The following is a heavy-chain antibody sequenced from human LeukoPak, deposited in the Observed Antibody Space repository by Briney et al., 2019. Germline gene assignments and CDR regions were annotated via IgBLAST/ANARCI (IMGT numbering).Heavy chain of an antibody. J-gene: IGHJ4*02. CDR1: GFTFDDYA. V-gene: IGHV3-9*03. CDR2: ISWNSGSI. CDR3: AKAGLNGDYADY. Sequence: GRSLRLSCAASGFTFDDYAMHWVRQAPGKGLEWVSGISWNSGSIGYADSVKGRFTISRDNAKNSLYLQINSLRAEDMALYYCAKAGLNGDYADYWGQGTLVTVSS. D-gene: IGHD4-17*01.